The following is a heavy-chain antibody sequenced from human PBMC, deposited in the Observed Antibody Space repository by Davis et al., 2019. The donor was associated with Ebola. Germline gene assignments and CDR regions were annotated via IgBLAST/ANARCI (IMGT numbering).Heavy chain of an antibody. V-gene: IGHV1-69*13. CDR3: ARDRSLYGDYVWFDP. CDR2: IIPIFGTA. J-gene: IGHJ5*02. Sequence: AASVKVSCKASGGTFSSYAISWVRQAPGQGLEWMGGIIPIFGTANYAQKFQGRVTITADESTSTAYMELSSLRSEDTAVYYCARDRSLYGDYVWFDPWGQGTLVTVSS. CDR1: GGTFSSYA. D-gene: IGHD4-17*01.